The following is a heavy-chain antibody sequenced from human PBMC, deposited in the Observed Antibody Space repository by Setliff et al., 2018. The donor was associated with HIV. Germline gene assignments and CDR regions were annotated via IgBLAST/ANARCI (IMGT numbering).Heavy chain of an antibody. CDR3: VRGTLDF. J-gene: IGHJ4*02. V-gene: IGHV3-48*01. CDR2: ISGISRTT. Sequence: PGGSLRLSCAASGFTFSSYWMHWVRQAPGKGLEWISYISGISRTTYYADSVKGRFTVSRDNAKNSLYLQMSSLRAEDTAVYYCVRGTLDFWGQGNLVTVSS. CDR1: GFTFSSYW.